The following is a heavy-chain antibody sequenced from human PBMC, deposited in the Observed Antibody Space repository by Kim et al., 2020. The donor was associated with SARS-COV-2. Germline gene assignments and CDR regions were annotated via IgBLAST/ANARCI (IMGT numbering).Heavy chain of an antibody. CDR3: ARGHGDGVTIFGVVITYFDY. Sequence: SETLSLTCTVSGGSISSGGYYWSWIRQHPGKGLEWIGYIYYSRSTYYNPSLKSRVTISVDTSKNQFSLKLSSVTAADTAVYYCARGHGDGVTIFGVVITYFDYWGQGTLVTVSS. J-gene: IGHJ4*02. D-gene: IGHD3-3*01. CDR2: IYYSRST. CDR1: GGSISSGGYY. V-gene: IGHV4-31*03.